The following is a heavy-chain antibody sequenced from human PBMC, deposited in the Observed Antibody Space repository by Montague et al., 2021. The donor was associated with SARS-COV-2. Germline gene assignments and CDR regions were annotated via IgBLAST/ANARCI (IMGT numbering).Heavy chain of an antibody. CDR3: ARAANILSGFYNHPFEY. J-gene: IGHJ4*02. Sequence: SETLSLTCTVSGGSVISYTYFWSWIRQPPGKGLEWIAYIYDSDTTNNNPSFWSRVSMSSDRSKNQFSLKLTSVTPADPAVYYCARAANILSGFYNHPFEYWGQGILVTVSS. CDR1: GGSVISYTYF. CDR2: IYDSDTT. V-gene: IGHV4-61*01. D-gene: IGHD3-9*01.